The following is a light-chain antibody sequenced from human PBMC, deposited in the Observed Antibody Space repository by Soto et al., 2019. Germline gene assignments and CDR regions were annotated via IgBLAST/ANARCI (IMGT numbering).Light chain of an antibody. CDR1: QSVGSY. CDR2: DAS. Sequence: EIVLTQFPATLSLSPGERATLSCRASQSVGSYFAWYQQKPGQAPRLLIYDASNRATGIPARFSGSGSGTDFTLTISSLEPDDFAVYYCQQRGNWPVTFGQGTKVDIK. V-gene: IGKV3-11*01. CDR3: QQRGNWPVT. J-gene: IGKJ1*01.